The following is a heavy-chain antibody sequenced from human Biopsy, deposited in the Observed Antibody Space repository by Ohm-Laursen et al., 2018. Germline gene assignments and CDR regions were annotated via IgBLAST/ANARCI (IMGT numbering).Heavy chain of an antibody. Sequence: SLRLSCAASGFTLTSYAMHWVRQAPGKGLEWVAVISYDGSGEYYADSLQGRFIISRDNPKNTVDLQMNSLRAEDTAVYFCARDGRRWDYSTYFSWHFDLWGRGTLVTVSS. J-gene: IGHJ2*01. D-gene: IGHD4-11*01. V-gene: IGHV3-30*03. CDR3: ARDGRRWDYSTYFSWHFDL. CDR2: ISYDGSGE. CDR1: GFTLTSYA.